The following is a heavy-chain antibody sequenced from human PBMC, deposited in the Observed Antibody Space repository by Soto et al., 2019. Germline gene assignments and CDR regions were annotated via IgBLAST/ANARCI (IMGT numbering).Heavy chain of an antibody. CDR1: GYTFTSYG. J-gene: IGHJ4*02. V-gene: IGHV1-18*01. CDR2: ISAYNGNT. D-gene: IGHD3-3*01. CDR3: ARTLNEWLLGLD. Sequence: QVKLVQSGAEVKKPGASVKVSCKASGYTFTSYGISWVRKAPGQGLEWMGWISAYNGNTNYAQKFQGRVTMTTDTSTSTAYLELRSLRSDDTAVYYCARTLNEWLLGLDWGQGTLVTVSS.